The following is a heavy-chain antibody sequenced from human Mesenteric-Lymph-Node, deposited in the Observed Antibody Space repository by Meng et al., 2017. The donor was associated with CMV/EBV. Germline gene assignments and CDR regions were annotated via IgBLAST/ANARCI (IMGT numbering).Heavy chain of an antibody. CDR1: GESLSGYY. J-gene: IGHJ4*02. Sequence: CAVNGESLSGYYWNWIRQPPGKGLEWIGEFTHTGSINYNPSLRSRVTISEDTSKKELSLKLHSVTAADTAVYYCARGSYITGWYAVYWGQGTLVTVSS. CDR2: FTHTGSI. CDR3: ARGSYITGWYAVY. V-gene: IGHV4-34*01. D-gene: IGHD6-19*01.